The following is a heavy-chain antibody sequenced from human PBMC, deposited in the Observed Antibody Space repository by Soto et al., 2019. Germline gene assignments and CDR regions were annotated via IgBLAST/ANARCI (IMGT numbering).Heavy chain of an antibody. CDR2: IIPIFGTA. J-gene: IGHJ4*02. CDR3: ARAKNSSNHVPVY. CDR1: GGTFSSYA. V-gene: IGHV1-69*13. Sequence: GASVKVSCKASGGTFSSYAISWVRQAPGQGLEWMGGIIPIFGTANYAQKFQGRVTITADGSTSTAYMELSSLRSEDTAVYYCARAKNSSNHVPVYWGQGTLVTVSS.